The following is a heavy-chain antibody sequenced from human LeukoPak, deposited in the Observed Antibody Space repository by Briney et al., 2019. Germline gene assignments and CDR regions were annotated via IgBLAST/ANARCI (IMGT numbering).Heavy chain of an antibody. D-gene: IGHD6-6*01. J-gene: IGHJ4*02. CDR2: IGGSGGST. Sequence: GGSLRLSCASSGFTFSSYAMSWVRPAPPKGLEWVSVIGGSGGSTYYADSVKGRFTISRYNSKNTMYLQMNSLRPEDTAAYYCQLGGYWGQETLVTVYS. CDR1: GFTFSSYA. V-gene: IGHV3-23*01. CDR3: QLGGY.